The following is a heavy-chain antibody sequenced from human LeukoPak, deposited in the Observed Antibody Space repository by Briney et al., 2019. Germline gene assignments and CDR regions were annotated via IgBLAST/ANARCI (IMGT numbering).Heavy chain of an antibody. J-gene: IGHJ4*02. CDR1: GFTFSSYA. CDR3: ARDRQWGYGDYSDY. D-gene: IGHD4-17*01. Sequence: GGSLRLSCAASGFTFSSYAMSWVRQAPGKGLEWVSAISSSSSTIYYADSVKGRFTISRDNAKNSLYLQMNSLRAEDTAVYYCARDRQWGYGDYSDYWGQGTLVTVSS. CDR2: ISSSSSTI. V-gene: IGHV3-48*04.